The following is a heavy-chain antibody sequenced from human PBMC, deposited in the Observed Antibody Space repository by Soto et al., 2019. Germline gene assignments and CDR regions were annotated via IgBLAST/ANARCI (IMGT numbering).Heavy chain of an antibody. CDR2: INPNSGGT. D-gene: IGHD3-10*01. Sequence: ASVKVSCKASGYTFTGYYMHWVRQAPGQGLEWMGWINPNSGGTNYAQKFQGRVTMTRDTSISTAYMELSRLRSDDTAVYYCARDSYYGSGSYPDWFDPWGQGTLVT. J-gene: IGHJ5*02. CDR1: GYTFTGYY. V-gene: IGHV1-2*02. CDR3: ARDSYYGSGSYPDWFDP.